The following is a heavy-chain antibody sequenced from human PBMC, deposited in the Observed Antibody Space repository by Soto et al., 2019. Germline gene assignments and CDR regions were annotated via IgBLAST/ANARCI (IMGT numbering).Heavy chain of an antibody. CDR2: ISSSGDST. Sequence: EVQLVESGGGLVQPGGSLRLSCAASGFTFSSYSMNWVRQAPGKGLEWVSYISSSGDSTYYADSVKGRFTISRDNSKNTLYLQMNSLRAEDTALYYCAKDGGSGTYPEYWGQGALVTVSS. CDR1: GFTFSSYS. V-gene: IGHV3-23*04. CDR3: AKDGGSGTYPEY. J-gene: IGHJ4*02. D-gene: IGHD1-26*01.